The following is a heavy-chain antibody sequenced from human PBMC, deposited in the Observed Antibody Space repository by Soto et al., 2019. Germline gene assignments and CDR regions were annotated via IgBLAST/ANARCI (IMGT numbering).Heavy chain of an antibody. CDR1: GNTFNAYW. V-gene: IGHV5-51*01. Sequence: PGESLKISCKDSGNTFNAYWIDWVRQMPGKGLEGMGIIFPGDSHTIYSPSFQGQVTMSVDKSINTAYLQWRSLTASDTAIYFCARASIVVTAIPSAFDAWGQGTMVTVSS. D-gene: IGHD2-21*02. CDR2: IFPGDSHT. J-gene: IGHJ3*01. CDR3: ARASIVVTAIPSAFDA.